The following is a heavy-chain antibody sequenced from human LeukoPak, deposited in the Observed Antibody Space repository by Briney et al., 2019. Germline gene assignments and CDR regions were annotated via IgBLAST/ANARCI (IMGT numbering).Heavy chain of an antibody. J-gene: IGHJ4*02. CDR2: IYPGDSDT. D-gene: IGHD3-22*01. CDR1: GYSFTSYW. CDR3: ASPINYYDNSGYPFDY. V-gene: IGHV5-51*01. Sequence: GESLKISCKGSGYSFTSYWIGWVRQMPGKGLEWMGFIYPGDSDTRYSPSFQGQVTISADKSISTAYLQWSSLKASDTAMYYCASPINYYDNSGYPFDYWGQGTLVTVSS.